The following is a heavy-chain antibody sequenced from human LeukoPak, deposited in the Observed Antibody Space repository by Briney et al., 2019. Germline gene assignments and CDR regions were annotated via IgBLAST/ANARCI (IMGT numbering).Heavy chain of an antibody. V-gene: IGHV3-48*03. Sequence: GGSLRLSCAASGFTFSSYEMNWVRQAPGKGLEWVSYISSSGSTIYYADSVKGRFTISRDNAKNSLYLQMNSLRAEDTAVYYCARDEYCSSTSCYRPLDYWGQGTLVTVSS. J-gene: IGHJ4*02. CDR3: ARDEYCSSTSCYRPLDY. CDR2: ISSSGSTI. CDR1: GFTFSSYE. D-gene: IGHD2-2*01.